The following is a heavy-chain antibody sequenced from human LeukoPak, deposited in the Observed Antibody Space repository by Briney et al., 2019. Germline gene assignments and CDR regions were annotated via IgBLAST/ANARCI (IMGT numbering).Heavy chain of an antibody. J-gene: IGHJ4*02. CDR1: GFTFSSYE. Sequence: GGSLRLSCAASGFTFSSYEMNWVRQAPGKGLEWVSYISSSGSTIYYADSVKGRFTISRDNAKNSLYLQMNSLRAEDTAVYYCARRRMLPGYCSGGSCYSHFDYWGQGTLVTVSS. D-gene: IGHD2-15*01. CDR3: ARRRMLPGYCSGGSCYSHFDY. V-gene: IGHV3-48*03. CDR2: ISSSGSTI.